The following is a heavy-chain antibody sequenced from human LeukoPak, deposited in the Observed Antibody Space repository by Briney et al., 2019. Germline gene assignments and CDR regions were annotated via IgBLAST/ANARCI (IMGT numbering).Heavy chain of an antibody. V-gene: IGHV5-51*01. CDR2: IYPGDSDT. Sequence: GESLKISCKGSGYRFTSYWIGWGRPMPGKGLEWRRIIYPGDSDTRYSPSFQGQVTISADKSISTAYLQWSSLKASDTAMYYCARPKGVDTAMVTGSYYFDYWGQGTLVTVSS. J-gene: IGHJ4*02. CDR3: ARPKGVDTAMVTGSYYFDY. D-gene: IGHD5-18*01. CDR1: GYRFTSYW.